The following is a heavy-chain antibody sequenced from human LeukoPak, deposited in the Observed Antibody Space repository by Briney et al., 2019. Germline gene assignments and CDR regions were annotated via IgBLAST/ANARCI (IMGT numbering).Heavy chain of an antibody. J-gene: IGHJ6*03. V-gene: IGHV3-48*04. CDR1: GFTFSSYG. CDR3: ARVGYSRGLWFGELVDYYYYYMDV. Sequence: GGSLRLSCAASGFTFSSYGMTWVRQAPGKGLEWVSYISSSSSTIYYADSVKGRFTISRDNAKNSLYLQMNSLRAEDTAVYYCARVGYSRGLWFGELVDYYYYYMDVWGKGTTVTISS. CDR2: ISSSSSTI. D-gene: IGHD3-10*01.